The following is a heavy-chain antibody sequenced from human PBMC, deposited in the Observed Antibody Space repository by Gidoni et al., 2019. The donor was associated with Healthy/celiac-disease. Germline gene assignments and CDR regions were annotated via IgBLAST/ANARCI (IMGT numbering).Heavy chain of an antibody. J-gene: IGHJ4*02. D-gene: IGHD5-12*01. Sequence: QVQLQESGPGLVKPSETLSLTCTVSGGSISSYYWTWIRQPPGKGLEWIGYIYYSGSTNYNPSLKSRVTISVDTSKNQFSLKLSSVTAADTALYYCARGGAVEMATIQYWGQGTLVTVSS. CDR1: GGSISSYY. CDR2: IYYSGST. CDR3: ARGGAVEMATIQY. V-gene: IGHV4-59*01.